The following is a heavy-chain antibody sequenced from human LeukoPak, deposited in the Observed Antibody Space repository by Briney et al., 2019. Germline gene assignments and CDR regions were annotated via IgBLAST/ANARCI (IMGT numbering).Heavy chain of an antibody. CDR3: AGGYSPSSYFDY. V-gene: IGHV4-59*01. CDR1: GGSISSYY. Sequence: SETLSLTCTVSGGSISSYYWSWIRQPPGKVLEWIGYIYYSGSTNYNPSLKSRVTISVDTSKNQFSLKLSSVTAADTAVYYCAGGYSPSSYFDYWGQGTLVTVSS. J-gene: IGHJ4*02. CDR2: IYYSGST. D-gene: IGHD5-18*01.